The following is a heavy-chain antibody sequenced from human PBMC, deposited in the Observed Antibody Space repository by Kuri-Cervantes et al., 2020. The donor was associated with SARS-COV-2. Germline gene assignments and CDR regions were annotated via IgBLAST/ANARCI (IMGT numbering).Heavy chain of an antibody. CDR2: INAGNGNT. Sequence: ASVKVSCKASGYTFTSYAMHWVRQAPGQRLEWMGWINAGNGNTKYSQKFQGRVTITRDTSASTAYMELSSLRSEDTAVYYCAREGILPRRAFGYEFDYWGQGTLVTVSS. V-gene: IGHV1-3*01. D-gene: IGHD5-12*01. CDR3: AREGILPRRAFGYEFDY. CDR1: GYTFTSYA. J-gene: IGHJ4*02.